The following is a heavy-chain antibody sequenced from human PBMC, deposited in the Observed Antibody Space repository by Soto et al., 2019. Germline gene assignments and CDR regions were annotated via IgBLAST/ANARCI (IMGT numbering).Heavy chain of an antibody. Sequence: PSGTVSVTCIVSGGSIISTGYYWGWIRQPPGKGLEWIGTFYHSGTSYYIPSLKSRVTISVDTSKNQFSLKLDSVTAADTAVYYCARHGRSWTFFDYWGQGTLVTVSS. CDR1: GGSIISTGYY. CDR2: FYHSGTS. V-gene: IGHV4-39*01. CDR3: ARHGRSWTFFDY. D-gene: IGHD6-13*01. J-gene: IGHJ4*02.